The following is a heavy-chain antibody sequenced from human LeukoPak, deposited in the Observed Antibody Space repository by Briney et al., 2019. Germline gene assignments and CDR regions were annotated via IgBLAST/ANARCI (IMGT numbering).Heavy chain of an antibody. D-gene: IGHD3-10*01. Sequence: PSETLSLTCTVSGGSISSSSYYWGWIRQPPGKGLEWIGYIYYSGSTNYNPSLKSRVTISVDTSKNQFSLKLSSVTAADTAVYYCARDHSFYGSGSYYLGDGAFDIWGQGTMVTVSS. V-gene: IGHV4-61*01. CDR2: IYYSGST. J-gene: IGHJ3*02. CDR3: ARDHSFYGSGSYYLGDGAFDI. CDR1: GGSISSSSYY.